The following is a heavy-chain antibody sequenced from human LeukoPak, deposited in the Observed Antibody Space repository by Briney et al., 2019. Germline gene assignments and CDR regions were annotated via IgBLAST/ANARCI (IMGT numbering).Heavy chain of an antibody. CDR3: ARGEPPYGDYDVWLLGWFDP. CDR2: INPNSGGT. J-gene: IGHJ5*02. D-gene: IGHD4-17*01. V-gene: IGHV1-2*02. Sequence: ASVKVSCKASGYTFTGYYMHWVRQAPGQGLEWMGWINPNSGGTNYAQKFQGRVTMTRDTSISTAYMELSRLRSDGTAVYYCARGEPPYGDYDVWLLGWFDPWGQGTLVTVSS. CDR1: GYTFTGYY.